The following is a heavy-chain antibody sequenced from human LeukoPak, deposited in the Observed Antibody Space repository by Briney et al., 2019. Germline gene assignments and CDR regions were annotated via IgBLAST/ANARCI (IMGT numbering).Heavy chain of an antibody. CDR2: IYYSGST. J-gene: IGHJ6*03. V-gene: IGHV4-59*11. CDR1: GGSISSHY. D-gene: IGHD3-22*01. CDR3: ARVINYYDSSGYYYYYYYYMDV. Sequence: SETLSLTCTVSGGSISSHYWSWIRQPPGKGLEWIGHIYYSGSTNYNPSLKSRVTISVDTSKNQFSLKLSSVTAADTAVYYCARVINYYDSSGYYYYYYYYMDVWGKGTTVTVSS.